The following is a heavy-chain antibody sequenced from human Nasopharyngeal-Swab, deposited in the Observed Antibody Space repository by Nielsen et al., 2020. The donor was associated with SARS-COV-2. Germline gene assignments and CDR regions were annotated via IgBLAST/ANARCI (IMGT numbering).Heavy chain of an antibody. D-gene: IGHD3-10*01. CDR1: GFTFSSYA. V-gene: IGHV3-23*01. CDR2: ISGSGGST. Sequence: GESLKISCAASGFTFSSYAMSWVRQAPGKGLEWVSAISGSGGSTYYADSVKGRFTISRDNSKNTLYLQMSSLRAEDTAVYYCAKGLGSGSYYNWVYFDYWGQGTLVTVSS. J-gene: IGHJ4*02. CDR3: AKGLGSGSYYNWVYFDY.